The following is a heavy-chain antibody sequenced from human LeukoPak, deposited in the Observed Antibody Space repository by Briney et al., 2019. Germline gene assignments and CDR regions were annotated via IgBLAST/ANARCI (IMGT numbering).Heavy chain of an antibody. CDR2: ISGSGGDT. CDR3: ATAGADFWSGSDY. Sequence: PGGSLRLSCAVSGFTFSSYAMTWVRQAPGKGLEWVSAISGSGGDTYYADSVKGRFTISRDNSKNTLYLQMNSLRAEDTAVYYCATAGADFWSGSDYWGQGTLVTVSS. CDR1: GFTFSSYA. J-gene: IGHJ4*02. D-gene: IGHD3-3*01. V-gene: IGHV3-23*01.